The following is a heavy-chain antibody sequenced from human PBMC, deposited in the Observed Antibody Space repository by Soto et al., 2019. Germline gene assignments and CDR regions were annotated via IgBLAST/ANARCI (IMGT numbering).Heavy chain of an antibody. CDR3: VRDGTYTTDPGYFQH. CDR2: ISSSSSNI. D-gene: IGHD1-1*01. Sequence: GGSLRLSCAASGFTFSSYSMHWVRQAPGKGLEWVSSISSSSSNIYYADSVKGRFTISRDNAKNTLYLQMNSLRAEDTAVYYCVRDGTYTTDPGYFQHWCQGTLVTVSS. V-gene: IGHV3-21*01. J-gene: IGHJ1*01. CDR1: GFTFSSYS.